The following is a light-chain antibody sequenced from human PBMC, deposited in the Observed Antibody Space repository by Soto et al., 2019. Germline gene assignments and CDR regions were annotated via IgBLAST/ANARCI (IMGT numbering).Light chain of an antibody. J-gene: IGKJ4*01. Sequence: EIVLTQSPATLSLSPGERATLSCRASQGISNYLAWYQQKPGQAPRLAIFDVSNRATGIPARFSGSGAGTDFPLTISSLEPEDFAVYYCQQRSSWPLTFGGGTKVEIK. CDR1: QGISNY. V-gene: IGKV3-11*01. CDR2: DVS. CDR3: QQRSSWPLT.